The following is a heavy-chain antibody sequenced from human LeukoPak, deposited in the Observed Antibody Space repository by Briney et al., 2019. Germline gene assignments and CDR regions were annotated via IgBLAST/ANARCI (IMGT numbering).Heavy chain of an antibody. CDR2: ISAYNGNT. D-gene: IGHD3-10*01. CDR3: ARDLRRGKPLDY. V-gene: IGHV1-18*01. Sequence: GWISAYNGNTNYAQKLQGRVTMTTDTSTSTAYMELRSLRSDDTAVYYCARDLRRGKPLDYWGQGTLVTVSS. J-gene: IGHJ4*02.